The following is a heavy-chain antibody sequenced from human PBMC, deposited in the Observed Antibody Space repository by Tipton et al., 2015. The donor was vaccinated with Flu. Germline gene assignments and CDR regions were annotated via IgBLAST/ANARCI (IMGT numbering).Heavy chain of an antibody. D-gene: IGHD2-21*01. CDR2: ISEDGSTT. J-gene: IGHJ4*02. Sequence: AVSGFTFSSYWMLWVRQAPGKGLEWVANISEDGSTTYYVDSVKGRFTISRDNARNSVFLQMNSLRAEDTALYYCAVFKNPGHWGQGTLVTVSS. CDR3: AVFKNPGH. CDR1: GFTFSSYW. V-gene: IGHV3-7*01.